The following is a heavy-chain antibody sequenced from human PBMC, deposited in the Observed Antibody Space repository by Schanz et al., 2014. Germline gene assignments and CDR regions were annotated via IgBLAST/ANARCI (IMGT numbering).Heavy chain of an antibody. CDR3: AKDGEIWSGYPEYFDS. CDR2: INSDDTTK. CDR1: GFTFSSYW. V-gene: IGHV3-74*03. Sequence: EVRLVESGGGLVQSGGSLRLSCAASGFTFSSYWMHWVRQAPGKGLVWVSRINSDDTTKTYADSVKGRFTISRDNGEDTTYLQMNSLRVEDTGVYYCAKDGEIWSGYPEYFDSWGQGTLVTVSS. J-gene: IGHJ4*02. D-gene: IGHD3-3*01.